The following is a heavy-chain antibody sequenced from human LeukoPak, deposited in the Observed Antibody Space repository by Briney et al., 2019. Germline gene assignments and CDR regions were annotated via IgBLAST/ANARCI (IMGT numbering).Heavy chain of an antibody. D-gene: IGHD6-6*01. CDR2: INPTGGGT. CDR1: GYTFTSYG. Sequence: ASVKVSCKASGYTFTSYGISWVRQAPGQGLEWMGIINPTGGGTTYAQKFQGRVTMTRDTSTSTVYMELSSLRSDDTAVYYCARTAARRFDYWGQGTLVTVSS. CDR3: ARTAARRFDY. V-gene: IGHV1-46*01. J-gene: IGHJ4*02.